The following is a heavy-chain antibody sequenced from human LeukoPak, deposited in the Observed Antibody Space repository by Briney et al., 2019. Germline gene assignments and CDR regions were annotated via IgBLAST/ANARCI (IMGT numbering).Heavy chain of an antibody. V-gene: IGHV3-74*01. J-gene: IGHJ4*02. CDR1: GFTFSSYW. CDR3: ARVWANMLFAY. Sequence: GGSLRLSCAASGFTFSSYWMHWVRQGPGKGLVWVARINSDGSSTRYADSVKGRFTISRDNAKNSLYLQMNSLRAEGTAVYYCARVWANMLFAYWGQGTLVTVSS. CDR2: INSDGSST. D-gene: IGHD3-16*01.